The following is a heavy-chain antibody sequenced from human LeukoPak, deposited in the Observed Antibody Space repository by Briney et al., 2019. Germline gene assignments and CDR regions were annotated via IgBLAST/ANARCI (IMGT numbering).Heavy chain of an antibody. D-gene: IGHD3-3*01. CDR2: IYYSGST. J-gene: IGHJ4*02. Sequence: SETLSLTCTVSGGSISSSSYYWSWIRQPPGKGLEWIGYIYYSGSTNYNPSLKSRVTISVDTSKNQFSLKLSSVTAADTAVYYCARTQTEITIFGVANLYFNYWGQGTLVTVSS. CDR3: ARTQTEITIFGVANLYFNY. CDR1: GGSISSSSYY. V-gene: IGHV4-61*05.